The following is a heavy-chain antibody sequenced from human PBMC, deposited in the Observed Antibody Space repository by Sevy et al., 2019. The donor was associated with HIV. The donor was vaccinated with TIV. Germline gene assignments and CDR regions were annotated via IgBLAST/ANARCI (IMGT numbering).Heavy chain of an antibody. Sequence: EGSLRLSCAASGFTFSSYAMHWVRQAPGKALEWVAVIPYDGSNKYYADSVKGRFTISRDNSKNTLYLQMNSLRAEDTAVYYCARSYDFWSGYYTDYYYGMDVWGQGTTVTVSS. V-gene: IGHV3-30-3*01. CDR1: GFTFSSYA. CDR2: IPYDGSNK. CDR3: ARSYDFWSGYYTDYYYGMDV. J-gene: IGHJ6*02. D-gene: IGHD3-3*01.